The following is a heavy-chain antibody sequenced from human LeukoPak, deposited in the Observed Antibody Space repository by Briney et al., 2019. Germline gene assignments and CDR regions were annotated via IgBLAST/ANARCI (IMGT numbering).Heavy chain of an antibody. CDR1: GGSFSGYY. V-gene: IGHV4-34*01. CDR2: INHSGST. J-gene: IGHJ4*02. Sequence: PSETLSLTCAVYGGSFSGYYWSWIRQPPGQGLEWMGKINHSGSTNYNPSLNSRATISVDTSKNQFSLKLSFVAAADTAVYYCARGFNWGQGTLVTVSS. CDR3: ARGFN.